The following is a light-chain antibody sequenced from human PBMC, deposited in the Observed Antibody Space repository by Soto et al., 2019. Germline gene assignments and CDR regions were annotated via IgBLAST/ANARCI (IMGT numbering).Light chain of an antibody. CDR3: GSITRSSTTV. J-gene: IGLJ1*01. CDR1: RSDIGGFEY. CDR2: DVT. V-gene: IGLV2-14*01. Sequence: QSVLAQPASVSGSPGQSVTISCTGPRSDIGGFEYVSWYQHQPGKAPKLIIYDVTKRPSGVSNRFSGSKSGNTASLTISGIHAEDEGDYYCGSITRSSTTVFGTGTKVTVL.